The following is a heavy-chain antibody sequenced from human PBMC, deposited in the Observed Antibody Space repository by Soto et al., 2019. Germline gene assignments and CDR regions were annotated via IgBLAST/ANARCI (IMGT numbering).Heavy chain of an antibody. Sequence: PGGSLRLSCAASGFTFSSFAMSWVRQAPGKGLEWVSAISGSGSSTYYAVSVKGRFTISRDSSKNTLYLQMNSLRAEDTAVYYCAEDRNYYRSLSDVWGQGTTVTVSS. J-gene: IGHJ6*02. CDR2: ISGSGSST. CDR3: AEDRNYYRSLSDV. V-gene: IGHV3-23*01. D-gene: IGHD3-22*01. CDR1: GFTFSSFA.